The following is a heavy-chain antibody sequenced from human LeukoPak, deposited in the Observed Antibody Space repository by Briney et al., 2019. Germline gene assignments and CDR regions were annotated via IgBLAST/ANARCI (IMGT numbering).Heavy chain of an antibody. CDR1: GGSISSGGYS. D-gene: IGHD2-2*01. CDR3: ASGGYCSSTSCQEAWFDP. CDR2: IYHSGST. J-gene: IGHJ5*02. Sequence: PSETLSLTCAVSGGSISSGGYSWRWIRQPPGTGLEWIGYIYHSGSTYYNPSLKSRVTISVDRSKYQFSLKLSSVTAADTAVYYCASGGYCSSTSCQEAWFDPWGQGTLVTVSS. V-gene: IGHV4-30-2*01.